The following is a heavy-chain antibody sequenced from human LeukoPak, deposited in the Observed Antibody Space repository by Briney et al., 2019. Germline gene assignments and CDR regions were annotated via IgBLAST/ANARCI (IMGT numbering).Heavy chain of an antibody. CDR2: ISSNGGST. V-gene: IGHV3-64D*09. J-gene: IGHJ4*02. CDR1: GFIFSSYA. Sequence: GGSLRLSCSASGFIFSSYAMHWVRQAPGKGLEYVSAISSNGGSTYYADSVKGRFTISRDNSKNTLYLQMSSLRAEDTAVYYCVKERHYYGSGTFDYWGQGTLVTVSS. CDR3: VKERHYYGSGTFDY. D-gene: IGHD3-10*01.